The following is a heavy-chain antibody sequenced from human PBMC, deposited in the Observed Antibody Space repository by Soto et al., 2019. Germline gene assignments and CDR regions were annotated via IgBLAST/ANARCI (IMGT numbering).Heavy chain of an antibody. V-gene: IGHV4-30-4*01. J-gene: IGHJ6*02. CDR3: ARSSLYGMDV. Sequence: KTSETLSLTCSVSGGSISSGYYYWSWIRQPPGKGLEWIGNIYYIGNTYYNPSLKSRLIISIDESNNQFSLKVGSVTAADTAVYYCARSSLYGMDVWGQGTTVTDSS. CDR2: IYYIGNT. CDR1: GGSISSGYYY.